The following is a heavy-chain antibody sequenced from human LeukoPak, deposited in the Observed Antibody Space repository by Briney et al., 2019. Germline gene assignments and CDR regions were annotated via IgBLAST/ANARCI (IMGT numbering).Heavy chain of an antibody. CDR1: GGSISSGSYY. V-gene: IGHV4-61*02. Sequence: KSSQTLSLTCTVSGGSISSGSYYWSWIRQPAGKGLEWIGRIYTSGSTNYNPSLKSRVTISVDTSKNQFSLKLSSVTAADTAVYYCARDPGYCSSTSCDGFFDYWGQGTLVTVSS. D-gene: IGHD2-2*01. J-gene: IGHJ4*02. CDR2: IYTSGST. CDR3: ARDPGYCSSTSCDGFFDY.